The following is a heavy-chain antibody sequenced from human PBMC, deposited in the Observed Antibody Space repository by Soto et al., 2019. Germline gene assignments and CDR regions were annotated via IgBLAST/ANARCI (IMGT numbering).Heavy chain of an antibody. CDR1: GFTFSSYG. CDR3: ARDPVPHYYYYMDV. V-gene: IGHV3-33*01. J-gene: IGHJ6*03. Sequence: GGSLRLSCAASGFTFSSYGMHWVRQAPGKGLEWVAVIWYDGSNKYYADSVKGRFTISRDNSKNTLYLQMNSLRAKDTAVYYCARDPVPHYYYYMDVWGKGTTVTVSS. CDR2: IWYDGSNK.